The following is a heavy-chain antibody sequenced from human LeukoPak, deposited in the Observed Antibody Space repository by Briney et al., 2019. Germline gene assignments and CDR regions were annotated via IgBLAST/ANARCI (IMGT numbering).Heavy chain of an antibody. D-gene: IGHD3/OR15-3a*01. CDR3: ARGGTGVSRDY. Sequence: GGSLSLSCAASGFSFTDHWMSWVRQAPGKGLEWVANINEDGSEKYYVDSVKGQFTISRDNAKKSLYLQMNSLSAEDTAVYYCARGGTGVSRDYWGQGTLVTVPS. CDR1: GFSFTDHW. J-gene: IGHJ4*02. V-gene: IGHV3-7*01. CDR2: INEDGSEK.